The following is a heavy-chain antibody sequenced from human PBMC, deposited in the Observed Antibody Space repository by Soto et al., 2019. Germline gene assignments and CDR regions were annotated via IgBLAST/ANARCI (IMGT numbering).Heavy chain of an antibody. Sequence: GASVKVSCKASGGTFSSYTISWVRQAPGQGLEWMGRIIPILGIANYAQKFQGRVTITADESTSTAYMELSSLRSEDTAVYYCARLDPGIAAAGPPFYYGMDVWGQGTTVTVSS. CDR2: IIPILGIA. J-gene: IGHJ6*02. CDR1: GGTFSSYT. V-gene: IGHV1-69*02. D-gene: IGHD6-13*01. CDR3: ARLDPGIAAAGPPFYYGMDV.